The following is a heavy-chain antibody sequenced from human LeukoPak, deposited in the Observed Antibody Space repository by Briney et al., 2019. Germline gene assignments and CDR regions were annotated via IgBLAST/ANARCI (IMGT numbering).Heavy chain of an antibody. V-gene: IGHV3-21*01. CDR1: GFTFSSYS. CDR3: ARDRVGVSAYDSLFDY. CDR2: ISTSSSYI. Sequence: PGGSLGLSCAASGFTFSSYSMNWVRQAPGKGLEWVSSISTSSSYIYYADSVKGRFTISRDNAKNSLYLQMNSLRAEDTAVYYCARDRVGVSAYDSLFDYWGQGTLVTVSS. D-gene: IGHD5-12*01. J-gene: IGHJ4*02.